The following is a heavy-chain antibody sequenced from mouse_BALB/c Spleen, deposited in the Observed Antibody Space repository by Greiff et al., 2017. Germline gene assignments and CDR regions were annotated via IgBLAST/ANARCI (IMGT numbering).Heavy chain of an antibody. Sequence: EVKVEESGGGLVQPGGSLRLSCATSGFTFTDYYMSWVRQPPGKALEWLGFIRNKANGYTTEYSASVKGRFTISRDNSQSILYLQMNTLRAEDSATYDCARDSLGYSKDYFDYWGQGTTLTVSS. CDR3: ARDSLGYSKDYFDY. D-gene: IGHD2-5*01. CDR1: GFTFTDYY. V-gene: IGHV7-3*02. J-gene: IGHJ2*01. CDR2: IRNKANGYTT.